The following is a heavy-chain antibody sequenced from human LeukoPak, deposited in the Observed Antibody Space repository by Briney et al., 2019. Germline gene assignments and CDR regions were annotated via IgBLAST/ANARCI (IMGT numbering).Heavy chain of an antibody. J-gene: IGHJ6*02. V-gene: IGHV4-59*08. D-gene: IGHD3-3*01. CDR1: GGSISSYY. CDR2: IYYSGST. CDR3: ARHQYYDFWSGYYDDYYYGMDV. Sequence: SETLSLTCTVSGGSISSYYWSWIRQPPGKGLEWIGYIYYSGSTNYNPSLKNRVTISVDTSKNQFSLKLSSVTAADTAVYYCARHQYYDFWSGYYDDYYYGMDVWGQGTTVTVSS.